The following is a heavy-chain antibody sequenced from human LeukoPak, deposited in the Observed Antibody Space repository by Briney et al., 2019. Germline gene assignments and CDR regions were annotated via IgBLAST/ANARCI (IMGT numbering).Heavy chain of an antibody. CDR1: GFTFSSYG. Sequence: GGSLRLSCAASGFTFSSYGMSWVRQAPGKGLEWVSAISGSGGSTYYADSVKGRFTISRDNSKNTLYLQMNSLRAEDTAVYYCAKKLLCYDSSGPFAFDIWGQGTMVTVSS. CDR3: AKKLLCYDSSGPFAFDI. V-gene: IGHV3-23*01. CDR2: ISGSGGST. J-gene: IGHJ3*02. D-gene: IGHD3-22*01.